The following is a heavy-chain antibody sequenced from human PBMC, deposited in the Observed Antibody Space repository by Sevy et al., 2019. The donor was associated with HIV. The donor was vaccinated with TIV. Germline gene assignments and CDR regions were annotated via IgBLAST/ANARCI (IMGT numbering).Heavy chain of an antibody. J-gene: IGHJ6*02. CDR3: AKDGAYYGSDGMDA. CDR2: ISSGSSYI. V-gene: IGHV3-21*01. CDR1: GFTFSYYD. Sequence: GGSLRLSCAASGFTFSYYDLNWVRQAPGKGLEWVSSISSGSSYIYDADSVKGRFTISRDNAENSLFLQMNSLRAEDTAVYYCAKDGAYYGSDGMDAWGQGTTVTVSS. D-gene: IGHD3-10*01.